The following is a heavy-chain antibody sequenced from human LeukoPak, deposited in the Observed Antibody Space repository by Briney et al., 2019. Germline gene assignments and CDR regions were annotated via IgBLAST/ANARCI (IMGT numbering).Heavy chain of an antibody. CDR1: GFTFTSYS. V-gene: IGHV3-23*01. D-gene: IGHD2-15*01. Sequence: TGGSLRLSCAASGFTFTSYSMNWVRQAPGKGLEWVSTISGGGGSTYYADSVKGRFTISRDNSKNTLYLQMSSLRAEDTAVYYCARDGRSRGRYYYGMDVWGQGTTVTVSS. J-gene: IGHJ6*02. CDR2: ISGGGGST. CDR3: ARDGRSRGRYYYGMDV.